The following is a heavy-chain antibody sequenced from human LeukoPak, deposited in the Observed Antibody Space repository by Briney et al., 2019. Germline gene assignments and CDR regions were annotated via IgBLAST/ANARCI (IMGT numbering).Heavy chain of an antibody. CDR2: INSDGSST. Sequence: GGSLRLSCAASRFTFSSYWLHWVCQAQGKGLVWVSRINSDGSSTSYADSVKGRFTISRDDAKNTLYLQMNSLRAEDTAVYYCVRAEYGYPGGYWGQGTLVTVSS. CDR3: VRAEYGYPGGY. J-gene: IGHJ4*02. D-gene: IGHD4-17*01. CDR1: RFTFSSYW. V-gene: IGHV3-74*01.